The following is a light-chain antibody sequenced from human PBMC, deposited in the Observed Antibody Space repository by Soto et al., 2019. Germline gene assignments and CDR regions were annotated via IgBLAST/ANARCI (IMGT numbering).Light chain of an antibody. V-gene: IGLV1-40*01. Sequence: QTVVTQPPSLSGAPGQRVTISCTGSSSNIGANYDVHWYQHLPGTTPKLLIFRNNNRASGVPDRFSGSKSGTSASLAITGLQAEDEADYYCQCYDGSLTIWVFGGGTKLTVL. CDR2: RNN. CDR3: QCYDGSLTIWV. J-gene: IGLJ3*02. CDR1: SSNIGANYD.